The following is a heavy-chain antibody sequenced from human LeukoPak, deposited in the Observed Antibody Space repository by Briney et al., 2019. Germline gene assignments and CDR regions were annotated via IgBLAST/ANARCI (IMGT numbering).Heavy chain of an antibody. CDR2: IYSGGST. V-gene: IGHV3-53*01. CDR3: ARDHGDYYNWFDP. Sequence: PGGSLRLSCAASGFTFSSYSMNWVRQAPGKGLEWVSVIYSGGSTYYADSVKGRFTISRDNSKNTLYLQMNSLRAEDTAVYYCARDHGDYYNWFDPWGQGTLVTVSS. CDR1: GFTFSSYS. D-gene: IGHD4-17*01. J-gene: IGHJ5*02.